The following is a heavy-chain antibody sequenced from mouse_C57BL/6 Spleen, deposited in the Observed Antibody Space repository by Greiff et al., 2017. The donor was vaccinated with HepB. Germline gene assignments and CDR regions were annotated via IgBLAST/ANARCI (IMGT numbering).Heavy chain of an antibody. J-gene: IGHJ2*01. Sequence: VQLQESGAELVKPGASVKISCKASGYAFSSYWMNWVKQRPGKGLEWIGQIYPGDGDTNYNGKFKGKATLTADKSSSTAYMQLSSLTSEDSAVYFCARSAIYYDYGSRFDYWGQGTTLTVSS. CDR1: GYAFSSYW. D-gene: IGHD2-4*01. CDR2: IYPGDGDT. CDR3: ARSAIYYDYGSRFDY. V-gene: IGHV1-80*01.